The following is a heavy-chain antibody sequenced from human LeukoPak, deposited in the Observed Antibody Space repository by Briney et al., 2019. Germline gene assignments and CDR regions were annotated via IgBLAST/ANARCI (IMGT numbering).Heavy chain of an antibody. CDR2: IHLNGGT. CDR3: ARVISSAWRQNDL. Sequence: PSGTLSLTCSVSGGSITSYAWWSWVRQPPGKGREWIGEIHLNGGTVYNPSLKSRVTMSIDKSKNQLSLNLSSVTAADTAVYYCARVISSAWRQNDLWGQGTLVTVSS. V-gene: IGHV4-4*02. D-gene: IGHD6-19*01. CDR1: GGSITSYAW. J-gene: IGHJ5*02.